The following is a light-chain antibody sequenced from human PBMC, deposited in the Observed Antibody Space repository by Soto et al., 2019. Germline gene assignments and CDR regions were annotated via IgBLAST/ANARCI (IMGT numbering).Light chain of an antibody. CDR1: SSNIGSNT. CDR2: TNN. V-gene: IGLV1-44*01. Sequence: QSVRAQPPSASGTPGQRVTISCSGSSSNIGSNTVNWYQQLPGTAPKLLIYTNNQRPSGVPDRFSGSKSGTSASLAISGLQSDDEADYYCAAWDDSLNGWVFGGGTKLTVL. J-gene: IGLJ3*02. CDR3: AAWDDSLNGWV.